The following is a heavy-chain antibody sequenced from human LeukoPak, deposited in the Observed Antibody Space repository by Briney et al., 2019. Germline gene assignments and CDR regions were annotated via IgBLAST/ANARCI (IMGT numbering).Heavy chain of an antibody. Sequence: ASVKVSCKASGYTFTGYYMHWVRQAPGQGLEWMGWINPNSGGTNYAQKFQGMVTMTRDTSISTAYMELSRLRSDDTAVYYCARDKYDILTGSPWYFDLWGRGTLVTVSS. CDR2: INPNSGGT. J-gene: IGHJ2*01. D-gene: IGHD3-9*01. V-gene: IGHV1-2*02. CDR3: ARDKYDILTGSPWYFDL. CDR1: GYTFTGYY.